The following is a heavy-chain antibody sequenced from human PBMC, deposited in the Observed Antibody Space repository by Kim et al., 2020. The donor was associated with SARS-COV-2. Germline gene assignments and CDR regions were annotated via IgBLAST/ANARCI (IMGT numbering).Heavy chain of an antibody. D-gene: IGHD6-19*01. CDR1: GGSISIYY. J-gene: IGHJ5*02. CDR3: AGVTSGWYGEGNWFDP. V-gene: IGHV4-59*13. CDR2: IYYSGST. Sequence: SETLSLTCTVSGGSISIYYWSWIRQPPGKGLECIGYIYYSGSTNYNPSLKSRVTISVDTSKNQFSLKLSSVTAADTAVYYCAGVTSGWYGEGNWFDPWGQGTLVTVSS.